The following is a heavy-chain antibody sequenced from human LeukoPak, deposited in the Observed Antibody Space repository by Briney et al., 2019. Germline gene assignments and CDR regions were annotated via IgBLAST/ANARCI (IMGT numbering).Heavy chain of an antibody. Sequence: SETLSLTCTVSGGSISSYYWSWIRQPPGKGLEWIGYIYYSGSTNYNPSLKSRVTISVDTSKNQFSLKLSSVTAADTAVYYCVSQTMVRGGAMDVWGQGTTVTVSS. J-gene: IGHJ6*02. CDR1: GGSISSYY. V-gene: IGHV4-59*01. D-gene: IGHD3-10*01. CDR3: VSQTMVRGGAMDV. CDR2: IYYSGST.